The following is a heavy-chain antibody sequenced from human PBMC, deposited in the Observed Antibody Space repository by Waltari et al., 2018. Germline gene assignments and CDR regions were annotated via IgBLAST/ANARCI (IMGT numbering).Heavy chain of an antibody. CDR3: ARSRLYGDDDDGAFDI. CDR1: GGSISSYY. V-gene: IGHV4-59*08. CDR2: IYYSGST. D-gene: IGHD4-17*01. J-gene: IGHJ3*02. Sequence: QVQLQESGPGLVKPSETLSLTCTVSGGSISSYYWSWIRQPPGKGLEWIGYIYYSGSTNYNPSLKSRVTISVDTSKNQFSLKLSSVTAADTAVYYCARSRLYGDDDDGAFDIWGQGTMVTVSS.